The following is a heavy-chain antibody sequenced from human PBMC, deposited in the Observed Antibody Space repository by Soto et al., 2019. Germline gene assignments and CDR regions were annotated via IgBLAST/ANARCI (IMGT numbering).Heavy chain of an antibody. CDR3: AKDDSNSAFFYYYYGMDV. CDR2: ISGSGGST. Sequence: PGGSLRLSCAASGFTFSSYAMSWVRQAPGKGLEWVSAISGSGGSTYYADSVKGRFTISRDNSKNTLYLQMNSLRAEDTAVYYCAKDDSNSAFFYYYYGMDVWGQGTTVTVSS. CDR1: GFTFSSYA. J-gene: IGHJ6*02. D-gene: IGHD3-22*01. V-gene: IGHV3-23*01.